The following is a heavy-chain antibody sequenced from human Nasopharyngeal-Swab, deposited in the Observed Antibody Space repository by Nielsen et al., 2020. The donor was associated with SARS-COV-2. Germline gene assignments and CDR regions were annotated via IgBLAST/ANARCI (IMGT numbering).Heavy chain of an antibody. CDR3: ARGTALNF. Sequence: GESLEISCAASGFTFSDYYMSWIRQAPGKGLEYVSYISGGGGTINYADSVKGRFTISRDNAENSLYLHMNSLRAEDTALYYCARGTALNFWGQGTLVTVSS. CDR1: GFTFSDYY. J-gene: IGHJ4*02. CDR2: ISGGGGTI. D-gene: IGHD5-18*01. V-gene: IGHV3-11*04.